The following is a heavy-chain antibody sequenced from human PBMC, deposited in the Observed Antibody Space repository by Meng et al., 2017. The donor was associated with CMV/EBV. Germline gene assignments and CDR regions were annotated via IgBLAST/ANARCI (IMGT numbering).Heavy chain of an antibody. V-gene: IGHV3-30*04. CDR2: ISYDGSNK. CDR3: AKDLRQSHYFDY. CDR1: GFTFSSYA. J-gene: IGHJ4*01. Sequence: GESLKISCAASGFTFSSYAMHWVRQAPGKGLEWVAVISYDGSNKYYADSVKGRFTISRDNSKNTLYLQMNSLRAEDTAVYYCAKDLRQSHYFDYWGQERWSPSPQ.